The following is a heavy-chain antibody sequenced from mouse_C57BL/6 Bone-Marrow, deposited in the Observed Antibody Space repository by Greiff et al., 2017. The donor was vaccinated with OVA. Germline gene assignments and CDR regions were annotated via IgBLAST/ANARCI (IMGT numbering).Heavy chain of an antibody. CDR3: VRQDYYGSSYDAMDY. V-gene: IGHV10-1*01. Sequence: EVKLLESGGGLVQPKGSLKLSCAASGFSFNTYAMNWVRQAPGKGLEWVARIRSKSNNYATYYADSVKDRFTISRDDSESMLYLQMNNLKTEDTAMYYCVRQDYYGSSYDAMDYWGQGTSVTVSS. CDR2: IRSKSNNYAT. J-gene: IGHJ4*01. D-gene: IGHD1-1*01. CDR1: GFSFNTYA.